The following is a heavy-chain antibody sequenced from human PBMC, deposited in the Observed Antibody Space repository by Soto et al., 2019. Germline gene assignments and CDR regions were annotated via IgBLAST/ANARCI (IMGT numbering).Heavy chain of an antibody. Sequence: PSETLSLTCSVSGGSISSGGYYWSWIRQHPGKGLEWIGYIYYSGSTYYNPSLKSRVTISVDTSKNQFSLKLSSVTAANTAVYYCAGGEGSGSYDPTYYFDYWGQGTLVTVSS. CDR2: IYYSGST. D-gene: IGHD3-10*01. V-gene: IGHV4-31*03. CDR3: AGGEGSGSYDPTYYFDY. CDR1: GGSISSGGYY. J-gene: IGHJ4*02.